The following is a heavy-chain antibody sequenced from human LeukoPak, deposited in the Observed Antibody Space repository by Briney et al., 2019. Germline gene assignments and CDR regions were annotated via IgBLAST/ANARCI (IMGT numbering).Heavy chain of an antibody. Sequence: PSQTLSLTCTVSGGSISSGGYYWSWIRQHPGKGLEWIGYIYYSGSTYYNPSLKSRVTISVDTSKNQFSLKLGSVTAADTAVYYCARVGKLLRVPFDPWGQGTLVTVSS. CDR3: ARVGKLLRVPFDP. D-gene: IGHD2-15*01. V-gene: IGHV4-31*03. CDR1: GGSISSGGYY. J-gene: IGHJ5*02. CDR2: IYYSGST.